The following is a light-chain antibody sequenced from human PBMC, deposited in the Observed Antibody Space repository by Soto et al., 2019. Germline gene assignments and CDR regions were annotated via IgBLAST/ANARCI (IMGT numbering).Light chain of an antibody. CDR1: SSDIGDYNF. CDR3: CSYSSSSTYV. CDR2: DVR. Sequence: QSVLTQPASVSGSPGQSIAISCTGTSSDIGDYNFVSWYQQHPGKVPKLIIYDVRDRPSGVSNRFSGSKSGNTASLTISGLQAEDEADYYCCSYSSSSTYVFGTGTKVTVL. V-gene: IGLV2-14*01. J-gene: IGLJ1*01.